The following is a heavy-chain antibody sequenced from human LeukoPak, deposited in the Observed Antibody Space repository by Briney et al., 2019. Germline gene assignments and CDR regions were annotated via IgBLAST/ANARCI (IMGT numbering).Heavy chain of an antibody. CDR2: VSYDGSNK. D-gene: IGHD6-13*01. CDR3: ARERSSSWYGAFDI. CDR1: GFXFSSYA. Sequence: GSLRLPCAASGFXFSSYAMHWVRQAPGKGLEWVAVVSYDGSNKYYADSVKGRFTISRDNSKNTLYLQMNSLRAEDTAVYYCARERSSSWYGAFDIWGQGTMVTVSS. V-gene: IGHV3-30-3*01. J-gene: IGHJ3*02.